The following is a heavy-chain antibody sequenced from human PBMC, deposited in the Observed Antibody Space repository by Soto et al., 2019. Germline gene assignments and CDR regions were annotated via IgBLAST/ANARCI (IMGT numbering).Heavy chain of an antibody. CDR1: GYTFTSYG. CDR3: ARVDVDIVASGFDP. Sequence: GASVKVSCKASGYTFTSYGISWVRQAPGQGLERIGWISAYNGNTNYAQKLQGRVTMTTDTSTSTAYMELRSLRSDDTAVYYCARVDVDIVASGFDPWGQGTLVTVSS. D-gene: IGHD5-12*01. V-gene: IGHV1-18*01. J-gene: IGHJ5*02. CDR2: ISAYNGNT.